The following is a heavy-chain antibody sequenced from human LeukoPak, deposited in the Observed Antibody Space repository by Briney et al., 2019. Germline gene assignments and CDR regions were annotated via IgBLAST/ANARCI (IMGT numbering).Heavy chain of an antibody. D-gene: IGHD3-10*01. V-gene: IGHV4-59*01. Sequence: SETLSLTCTVSGGSISSNYWSWIRQPPGKGLEWIGYIFYSGSTNYSPSLKSRVTMSVDTSKNQFFLRLSSVTAADTAVYYCARVWFGEFIFDYWGQGTLVAVSS. CDR2: IFYSGST. CDR3: ARVWFGEFIFDY. J-gene: IGHJ4*02. CDR1: GGSISSNY.